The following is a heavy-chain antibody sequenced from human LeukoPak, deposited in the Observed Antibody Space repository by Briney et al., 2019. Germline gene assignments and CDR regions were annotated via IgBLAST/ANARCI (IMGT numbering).Heavy chain of an antibody. V-gene: IGHV3-20*04. CDR1: GFTFGDYG. J-gene: IGHJ4*02. D-gene: IGHD4-17*01. CDR2: LNWDGGTT. CDR3: ARAQTYGDYRLLLDY. Sequence: GGSLRLSCAAPGFTFGDYGMSWVRHAPGKGLEWVSGLNWDGGTTGHADSVKGRFTISRDNAKNSLYLQMNSLRAEDTALYYCARAQTYGDYRLLLDYWGQGTLVTVSS.